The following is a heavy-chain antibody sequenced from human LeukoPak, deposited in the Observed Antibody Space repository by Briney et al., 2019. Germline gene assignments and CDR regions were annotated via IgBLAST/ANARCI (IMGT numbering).Heavy chain of an antibody. CDR1: GYTFTSYA. J-gene: IGHJ5*02. D-gene: IGHD3-10*01. V-gene: IGHV1-3*01. CDR2: INAGNGNT. CDR3: ARDPSMVRGVNNWFDP. Sequence: GASVKVSCKASGYTFTSYATHWVRQAPGQRLEWMGWINAGNGNTKYSQKFQGRVTITSDTSASTAYMELSSLRSEDTAVYYCARDPSMVRGVNNWFDPWGQGTLVTVSS.